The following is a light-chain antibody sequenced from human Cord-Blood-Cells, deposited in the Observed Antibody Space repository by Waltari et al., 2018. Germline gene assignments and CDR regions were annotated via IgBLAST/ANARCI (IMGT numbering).Light chain of an antibody. Sequence: IVLTQSPGTLSLSPGESATLSCRASQSVRSSYLAWYQQKPGQAPRLLIYGASSRATGLPDRFSGSGSGTDFTLTISRLEPEDFVVYYCQQYGSSPRTFGQGTKVEI. CDR2: GAS. CDR3: QQYGSSPRT. CDR1: QSVRSSY. V-gene: IGKV3-20*01. J-gene: IGKJ1*01.